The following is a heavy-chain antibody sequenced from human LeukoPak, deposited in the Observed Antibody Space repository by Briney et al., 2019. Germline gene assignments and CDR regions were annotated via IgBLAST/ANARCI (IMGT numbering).Heavy chain of an antibody. D-gene: IGHD2-21*02. J-gene: IGHJ5*02. CDR2: ISYDGSNK. CDR1: GRYW. V-gene: IGHV3-30*03. CDR3: ARDRRVVTAPSPWNWFDP. Sequence: GGSLRLSCAASGRYWMHWVRQAPGKGLEWVAVISYDGSNKYYADSVKGRFTISRDNSKNTLYLQMNSLRAEDTAVYYCARDRRVVTAPSPWNWFDPWGQGTLVTVSS.